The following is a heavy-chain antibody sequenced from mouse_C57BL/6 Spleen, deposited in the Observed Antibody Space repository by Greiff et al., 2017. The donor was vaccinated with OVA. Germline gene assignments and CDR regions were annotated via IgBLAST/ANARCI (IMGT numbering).Heavy chain of an antibody. D-gene: IGHD2-5*01. Sequence: EVQLQESGPELVKPGDSVKISCKASGYSFTGYFMNWVMQSHGKSLEWIGRINPYNGDTFYNQKFKGKATLTVDKSSSTAHMELRSLTSEDSAVYYCARGRGSNYPYFDYWGQGTTLTVSS. V-gene: IGHV1-20*01. CDR3: ARGRGSNYPYFDY. J-gene: IGHJ2*01. CDR1: GYSFTGYF. CDR2: INPYNGDT.